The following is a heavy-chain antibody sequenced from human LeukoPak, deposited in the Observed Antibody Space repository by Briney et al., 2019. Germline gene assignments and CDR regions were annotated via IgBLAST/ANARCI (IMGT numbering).Heavy chain of an antibody. Sequence: PSETLSLTCTVSGGSISSYYWSWIRQPPGKGLEWIGYIYYSGSTNYNPSLKSRVTISVKTSKNQFSLKLSSVTAADTAVYYCARRGRDISFDYWGQGTLVTVSS. D-gene: IGHD3-9*01. J-gene: IGHJ4*02. CDR1: GGSISSYY. V-gene: IGHV4-59*01. CDR3: ARRGRDISFDY. CDR2: IYYSGST.